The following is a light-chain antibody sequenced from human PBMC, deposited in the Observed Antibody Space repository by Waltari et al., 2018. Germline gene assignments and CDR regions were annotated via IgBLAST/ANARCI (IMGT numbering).Light chain of an antibody. Sequence: QSALTQPASVSGSLGHSITISCTGTSSDIGAYTYVSWFQQYPGKAPQLLLYYVNKRPPGVSDRFSGSKSDNMASLTISGLQAEDEADYYCSSYTTISSWVFGGGTKVTVL. CDR1: SSDIGAYTY. CDR2: YVN. V-gene: IGLV2-14*01. CDR3: SSYTTISSWV. J-gene: IGLJ3*02.